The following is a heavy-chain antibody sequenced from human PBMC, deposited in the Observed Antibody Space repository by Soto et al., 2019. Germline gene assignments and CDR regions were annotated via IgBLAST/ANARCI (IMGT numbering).Heavy chain of an antibody. Sequence: QVQLQQSGPGLVKPSQTLSLTCAISGDSVSSNDAVWNWIRQSPSRGLEWLGRTYYRSIWQTEXAXSXKXXMTISSDAAKNQFSLQLNSVTPEATAMYYCARLVGNSWLDHWGQGTLVTVSA. CDR1: GDSVSSNDAV. V-gene: IGHV6-1*01. CDR2: TYYRSIWQT. CDR3: ARLVGNSWLDH. J-gene: IGHJ5*02. D-gene: IGHD6-6*01.